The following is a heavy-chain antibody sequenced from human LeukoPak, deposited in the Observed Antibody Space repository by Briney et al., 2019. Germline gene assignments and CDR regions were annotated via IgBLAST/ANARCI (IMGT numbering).Heavy chain of an antibody. J-gene: IGHJ4*02. CDR2: IIPIFGTA. Sequence: SVKVSCKASGYTFTEYYIYWVRQAPGQGLEWMGGIIPIFGTANYAQKFQDRVTITADKSTSTAYMELSSLRSEDTAVYYCAGSDYYYDSSYYARGYFDYWGQGTLVTVSS. D-gene: IGHD3-22*01. CDR3: AGSDYYYDSSYYARGYFDY. V-gene: IGHV1-69*06. CDR1: GYTFTEYY.